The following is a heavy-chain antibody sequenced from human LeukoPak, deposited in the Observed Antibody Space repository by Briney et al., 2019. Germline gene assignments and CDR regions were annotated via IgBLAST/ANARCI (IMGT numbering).Heavy chain of an antibody. Sequence: PSETLSLTCAVYGGSFSGYYRSWIRQPPGKGLEWIGEINHSGSTNYNPSLKSRVTISVDTSKNQFSLKLSSVTAADTAVYYCARRPYDFWTTRYYYYGMDVWGQGTTVTVSS. D-gene: IGHD3-3*01. V-gene: IGHV4-34*01. CDR3: ARRPYDFWTTRYYYYGMDV. CDR2: INHSGST. J-gene: IGHJ6*02. CDR1: GGSFSGYY.